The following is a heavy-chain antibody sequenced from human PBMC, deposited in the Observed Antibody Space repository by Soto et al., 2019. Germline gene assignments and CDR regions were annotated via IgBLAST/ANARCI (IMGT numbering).Heavy chain of an antibody. V-gene: IGHV4-34*01. CDR2: VDTSGIT. CDR1: GGSLSDYS. CDR3: ARLSGSYNDRYFDN. D-gene: IGHD1-26*01. J-gene: IGHJ4*02. Sequence: PSXTLSLTCAVYGGSLSDYSWTWIRQAPRRGLEWIGEVDTSGITNYNPSLESRVTFSIDTSNSQFSLRLSSVTAADTAVYFCARLSGSYNDRYFDNWGQGTLVTGLL.